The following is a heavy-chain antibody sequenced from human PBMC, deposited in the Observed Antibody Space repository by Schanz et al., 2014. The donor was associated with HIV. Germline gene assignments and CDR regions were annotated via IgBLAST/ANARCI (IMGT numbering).Heavy chain of an antibody. CDR1: GYTFTSYY. D-gene: IGHD5-12*01. V-gene: IGHV1-2*02. Sequence: QVQLVQSGAEVKKPGASVKVSCKASGYTFTSYYLHWVRQAPGQGHEWMGWINPNSGGADSAQKFQGRVTMTRDTSISTAYLELSRLRSDDTAVYYCAREPNYSGFDSWGHGTLVTVSS. J-gene: IGHJ5*01. CDR3: AREPNYSGFDS. CDR2: INPNSGGA.